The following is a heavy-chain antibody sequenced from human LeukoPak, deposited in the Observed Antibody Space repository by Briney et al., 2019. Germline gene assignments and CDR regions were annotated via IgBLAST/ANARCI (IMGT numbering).Heavy chain of an antibody. V-gene: IGHV4-34*01. CDR3: ARLTILVVPAAISPYFDY. D-gene: IGHD2-2*01. Sequence: SETLSLTCAVYGGSFSGYYWSWIRQPPGKGLEWIGEINHSGSTNYNPSLKSRVTISVDTSKNQFSLKLSSVTAADTAVYYCARLTILVVPAAISPYFDYWGQGTLVTVSS. J-gene: IGHJ4*02. CDR1: GGSFSGYY. CDR2: INHSGST.